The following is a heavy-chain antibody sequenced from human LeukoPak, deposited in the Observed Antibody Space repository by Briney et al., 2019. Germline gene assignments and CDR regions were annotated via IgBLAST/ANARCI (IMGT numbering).Heavy chain of an antibody. CDR2: ISGGYNGDS. CDR3: GRDEKKYCSGGSCPAYFDY. V-gene: IGHV1-18*01. Sequence: GASVKVSCKTSGYTFRHYGISWVRQAPGQGLEWMAWISGGYNGDSNYALKLRGRLTMTTDTSTSTAYMELRSLRSDDTAVYYCGRDEKKYCSGGSCPAYFDYWGQGTLVTVSS. D-gene: IGHD2-15*01. J-gene: IGHJ4*02. CDR1: GYTFRHYG.